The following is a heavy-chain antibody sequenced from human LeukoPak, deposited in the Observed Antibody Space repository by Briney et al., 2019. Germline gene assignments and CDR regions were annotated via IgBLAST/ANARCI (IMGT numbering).Heavy chain of an antibody. CDR3: ASGIARSDYDSSGFKFDY. D-gene: IGHD3-22*01. Sequence: SETLSLTCTVSGGSISSGGYYWSWIRQHPGKGLEWIGYIYYSGSTYYNPSLKGRVTISVDTSKNQFSLKLSSVTAADTAVYYCASGIARSDYDSSGFKFDYWGQGTLVTVSS. CDR1: GGSISSGGYY. CDR2: IYYSGST. J-gene: IGHJ4*02. V-gene: IGHV4-31*03.